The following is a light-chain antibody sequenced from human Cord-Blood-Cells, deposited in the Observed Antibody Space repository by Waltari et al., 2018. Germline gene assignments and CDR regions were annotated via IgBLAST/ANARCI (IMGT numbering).Light chain of an antibody. CDR3: SSYAGSNNFVV. V-gene: IGLV2-8*01. CDR1: SSDVGGYNY. J-gene: IGLJ2*01. CDR2: EVS. Sequence: QSALTQPPSASGYPGQSVTIPCTGTSSDVGGYNYVSWYQQHPGKAPKLMIYEVSKRPSGVPDRFSGSKSGNTASLTVSGLQAEDEADYYCSSYAGSNNFVVFGGGTKLTVL.